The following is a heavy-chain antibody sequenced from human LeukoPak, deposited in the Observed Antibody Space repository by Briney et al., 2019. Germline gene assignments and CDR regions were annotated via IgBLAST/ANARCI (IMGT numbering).Heavy chain of an antibody. D-gene: IGHD6-19*01. J-gene: IGHJ4*02. CDR2: ISAYNGNT. V-gene: IGHV1-18*01. Sequence: ASVKVSCKASGYTFTSYGISWVRQAPGQGLEWMGWISAYNGNTSYAQKLQGRVTMTTDTSTSTAYMELRSLRSDDTAVYYCATNLIPYSSGTNDYWGQGTLVTVSS. CDR3: ATNLIPYSSGTNDY. CDR1: GYTFTSYG.